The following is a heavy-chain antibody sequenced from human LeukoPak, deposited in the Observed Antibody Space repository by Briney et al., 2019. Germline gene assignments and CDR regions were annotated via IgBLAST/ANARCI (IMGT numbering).Heavy chain of an antibody. CDR3: ANSKGALQGAFDI. J-gene: IGHJ3*02. Sequence: GGSLRLSCAASGFTFDDYAMHWVRQAPGKGPEWVSGINWNSDSIGYADSVKGRFTISRDNAKNSLYLQMNSLRAEDTALYYCANSKGALQGAFDIWGQGTMVTVSS. D-gene: IGHD5-24*01. CDR1: GFTFDDYA. V-gene: IGHV3-9*01. CDR2: INWNSDSI.